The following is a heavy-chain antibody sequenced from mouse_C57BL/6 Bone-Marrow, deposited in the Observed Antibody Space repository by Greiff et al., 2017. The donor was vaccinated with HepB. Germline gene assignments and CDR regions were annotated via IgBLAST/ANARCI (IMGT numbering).Heavy chain of an antibody. Sequence: VHLVESGPELVKPGASVKISCKASGYAFSSSWMNWVKQRPGKGLEWIGRIYPGDGDTNYNGKFKGKATLTADKSSSTAYMQLSSLTSEDSAVYFCARSNLLLRFFFAYWGQGTLVTVSA. V-gene: IGHV1-82*01. D-gene: IGHD1-1*01. CDR1: GYAFSSSW. CDR3: ARSNLLLRFFFAY. CDR2: IYPGDGDT. J-gene: IGHJ3*01.